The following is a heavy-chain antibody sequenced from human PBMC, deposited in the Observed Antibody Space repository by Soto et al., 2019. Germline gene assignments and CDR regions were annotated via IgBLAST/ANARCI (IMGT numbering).Heavy chain of an antibody. Sequence: SETLSLTCTVSGGSISSGGYYWSWIRQHPGKGLEWIGYIYYSGSTYYNPSLKSRVTISVDTSKNQFSLKLSSVTAVDTAVYYCARVDYYDSSGYLQFDYWGQGTLVTVSS. V-gene: IGHV4-31*03. CDR3: ARVDYYDSSGYLQFDY. CDR2: IYYSGST. D-gene: IGHD3-22*01. J-gene: IGHJ4*02. CDR1: GGSISSGGYY.